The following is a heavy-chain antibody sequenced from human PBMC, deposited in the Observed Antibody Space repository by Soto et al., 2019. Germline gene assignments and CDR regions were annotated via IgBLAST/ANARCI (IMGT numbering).Heavy chain of an antibody. CDR1: GFTFSSYG. J-gene: IGHJ4*02. Sequence: QVQLVESGGGVVQPGRSLRLSCAASGFTFSSYGMHWVRQAPGKGLEWVAVIWYHGSNKYYADSVKGRFTISRDNSKNTLYLQMNSLRAEDAAVYYCARDRDPGQWLTTNYFDYWGQGTLVTVSS. V-gene: IGHV3-33*01. D-gene: IGHD6-19*01. CDR2: IWYHGSNK. CDR3: ARDRDPGQWLTTNYFDY.